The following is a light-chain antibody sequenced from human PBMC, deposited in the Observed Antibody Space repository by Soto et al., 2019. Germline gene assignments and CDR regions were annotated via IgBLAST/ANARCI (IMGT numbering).Light chain of an antibody. Sequence: PGERATLSCRASRSFSSSYLAWYQQRPGQPPRLLIYAASSRATGIPDRFSGSGSATDFTLTISRLEPEDSAVYYCQQYGSSPPYTFGQGTKVDI. J-gene: IGKJ2*01. CDR2: AAS. CDR3: QQYGSSPPYT. V-gene: IGKV3-20*01. CDR1: RSFSSSY.